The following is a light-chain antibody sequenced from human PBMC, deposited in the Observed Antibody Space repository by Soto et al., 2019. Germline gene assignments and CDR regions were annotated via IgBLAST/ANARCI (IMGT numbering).Light chain of an antibody. V-gene: IGKV2-28*01. CDR3: MQALQTPST. Sequence: DLVMTQSPLSLPVTPGEPASISCRSSQSLLHSNGYNYLDWYLQKPGQSPQLLIYLGSNRASGVPDRFSGSGSGTDFTLKISRVEAEDVGVYYCMQALQTPSTFGQGTQLEIK. J-gene: IGKJ5*01. CDR2: LGS. CDR1: QSLLHSNGYNY.